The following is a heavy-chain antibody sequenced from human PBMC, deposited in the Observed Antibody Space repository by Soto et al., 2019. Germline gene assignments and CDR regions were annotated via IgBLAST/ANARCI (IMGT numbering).Heavy chain of an antibody. CDR2: INHTGGA. V-gene: IGHV4-34*02. CDR3: ARYPAYCSDGKNCPPGP. Sequence: QVQLQQWGAGLVKPSETLSLTCAVSGGSFNGYYWNWIRQPPGRGLEWIGEINHTGGANYNPSLKSRLTISMDTSKNHFYLRLTSVTAADTAVYYCARYPAYCSDGKNCPPGPWGQGTRVNVSS. J-gene: IGHJ5*02. D-gene: IGHD2-15*01. CDR1: GGSFNGYY.